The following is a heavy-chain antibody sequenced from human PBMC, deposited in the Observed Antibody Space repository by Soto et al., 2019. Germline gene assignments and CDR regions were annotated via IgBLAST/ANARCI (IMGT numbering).Heavy chain of an antibody. CDR2: ISAYNGNT. J-gene: IGHJ6*02. Sequence: GASVKVSCKASGYTFTSYGISWVRQAPGQGLEWMGWISAYNGNTNYAQKLQGRVTMTTDTSTSTAYMELRSLRSDDAAVYYCARRGLPSMVSYYYGMDVWGQGTSVTVSS. CDR1: GYTFTSYG. CDR3: ARRGLPSMVSYYYGMDV. D-gene: IGHD3-10*01. V-gene: IGHV1-18*01.